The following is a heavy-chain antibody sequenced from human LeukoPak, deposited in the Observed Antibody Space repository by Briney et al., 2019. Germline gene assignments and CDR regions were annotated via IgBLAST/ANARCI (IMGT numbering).Heavy chain of an antibody. Sequence: ASVKVSCEASGYTLTGYYMHWVRQAPGQGLEWMGGINPDSGGTKYAQKFQGRVTMTRDTSISTAYMELSRLRSDDTAVYYCARGSSSSWYKYFFDYWGQGTPVTVSS. CDR1: GYTLTGYY. J-gene: IGHJ4*02. V-gene: IGHV1-2*02. D-gene: IGHD6-13*01. CDR3: ARGSSSSWYKYFFDY. CDR2: INPDSGGT.